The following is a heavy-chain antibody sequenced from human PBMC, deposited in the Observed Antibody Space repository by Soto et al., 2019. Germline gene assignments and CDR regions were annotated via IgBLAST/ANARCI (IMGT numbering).Heavy chain of an antibody. V-gene: IGHV4-59*01. CDR3: ARVAIAVADYWFDS. Sequence: LSLTCTVSGGSISSNYWSWIRQPPGKGLEWVGYILYSGSASYNPSLQSRVTISLDTSKNQISLKLNSVTAADTAVYFCARVAIAVADYWFDSWGQGTLVTVSS. D-gene: IGHD6-19*01. J-gene: IGHJ5*01. CDR1: GGSISSNY. CDR2: ILYSGSA.